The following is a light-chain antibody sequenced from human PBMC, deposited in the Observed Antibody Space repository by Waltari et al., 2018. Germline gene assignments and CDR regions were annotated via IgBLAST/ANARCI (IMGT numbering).Light chain of an antibody. J-gene: IGLJ3*02. V-gene: IGLV2-14*01. CDR3: SSYTSSSTPNWV. CDR1: SSDVGGYNY. CDR2: DVS. Sequence: QSALTQPASVSGSPGPSIPISCTGTSSDVGGYNYVPWYQQHPGKAPTLMIYDVSKRPSGVSNRFSGSKSGNTASLTISGLQAEDEADYYCSSYTSSSTPNWVFGGGTKLTVL.